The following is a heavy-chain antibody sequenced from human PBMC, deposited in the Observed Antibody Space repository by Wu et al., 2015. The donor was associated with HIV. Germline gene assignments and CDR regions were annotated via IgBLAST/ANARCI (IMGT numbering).Heavy chain of an antibody. J-gene: IGHJ6*03. CDR2: INVNSGGT. CDR3: ARGPQRHCRSTNCYNYSYYMDV. CDR1: GYTFTDYY. Sequence: QVQLVQSGAEVKKPGASVKVSCKASGYTFTDYYIYWVRQAPGQGLEWMGWINVNSGGTNYAQKFQVRVTMTWHTSISTAYMELSRLRSDDTAVYFXARGPQRHCRSTNCYNYSYYMDVVGQRDHGHRLL. D-gene: IGHD2-2*02. V-gene: IGHV1-2*02.